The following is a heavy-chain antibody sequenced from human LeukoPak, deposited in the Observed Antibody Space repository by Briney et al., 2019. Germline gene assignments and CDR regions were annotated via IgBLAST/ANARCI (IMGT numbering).Heavy chain of an antibody. Sequence: PSETLSLTCTVSGGSISSYYWSWIRQPPGKGLEWIGYIYYSGSTNYNPSLKSRVTISVDTSKNQFSLKLSSVTAADTAVYYCARDSTYYYGSVPTYGMDVWGQGTTVTVSS. CDR3: ARDSTYYYGSVPTYGMDV. V-gene: IGHV4-59*01. CDR2: IYYSGST. CDR1: GGSISSYY. J-gene: IGHJ6*02. D-gene: IGHD3-10*01.